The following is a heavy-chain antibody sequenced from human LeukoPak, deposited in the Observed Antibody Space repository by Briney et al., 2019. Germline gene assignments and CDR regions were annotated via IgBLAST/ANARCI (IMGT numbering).Heavy chain of an antibody. CDR2: TYYRSKWYN. D-gene: IGHD3-22*01. J-gene: IGHJ4*02. CDR3: ARAFYYDSSGYPYYFDY. Sequence: SQTLSLTCAISGDSVSSNSAAWNWIRQSPSRGLEWLGRTYYRSKWYNDYAVSVKSRITINPDTSKNQFSLKLSSVTAADTAVYYCARAFYYDSSGYPYYFDYWGQGTLVTVSS. V-gene: IGHV6-1*01. CDR1: GDSVSSNSAA.